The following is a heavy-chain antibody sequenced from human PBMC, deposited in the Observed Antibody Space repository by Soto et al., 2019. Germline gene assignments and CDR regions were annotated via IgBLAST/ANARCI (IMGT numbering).Heavy chain of an antibody. CDR2: ISDDGRNK. V-gene: IGHV3-30*04. Sequence: QVQLVESGGGVVQPGRSLRLSCAASGFTFSSYAMHWVRQAPGKGLEWGAVISDDGRNKYYADSVKRRFTASRANSKNTLYLQTNSLTAEDTAVYYLASLGNTYYYAAGSSRNWFDPCGQGTLVTVTS. D-gene: IGHD3-10*01. J-gene: IGHJ5*02. CDR3: ASLGNTYYYAAGSSRNWFDP. CDR1: GFTFSSYA.